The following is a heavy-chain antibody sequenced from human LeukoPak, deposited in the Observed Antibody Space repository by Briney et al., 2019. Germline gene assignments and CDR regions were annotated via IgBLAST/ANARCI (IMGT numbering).Heavy chain of an antibody. J-gene: IGHJ5*02. V-gene: IGHV3-21*01. Sequence: GGSLRLSCAASGFTVSSNYMSWVRQAPGKGLEWVSSISSSSSYIYYADSVKGRFTISRDNAKNSLYLQMNSLRAEDTAVYYCASLGYCSGGSCSRGSFDPWGQGTLVTVSS. CDR3: ASLGYCSGGSCSRGSFDP. D-gene: IGHD2-15*01. CDR2: ISSSSSYI. CDR1: GFTVSSNY.